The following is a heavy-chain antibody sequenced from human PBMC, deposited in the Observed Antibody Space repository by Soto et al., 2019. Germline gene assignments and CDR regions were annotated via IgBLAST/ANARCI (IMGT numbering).Heavy chain of an antibody. CDR1: GYSFTNHW. CDR2: IDPSDSYT. V-gene: IGHV5-10-1*01. D-gene: IGHD3-16*01. CDR3: ARLNCRIMRGPVNWFDP. Sequence: GESLKISCKGSGYSFTNHWISWVRQMPGKGLEWIGKIDPSDSYTMYSPSFQGHVTISIDTSISTAYLQWSSLKASDSAMYYCARLNCRIMRGPVNWFDPWGQGTLVTVSS. J-gene: IGHJ5*02.